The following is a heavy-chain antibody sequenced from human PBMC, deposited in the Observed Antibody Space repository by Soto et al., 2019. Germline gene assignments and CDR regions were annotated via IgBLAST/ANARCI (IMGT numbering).Heavy chain of an antibody. CDR1: GFTFSSYA. J-gene: IGHJ6*03. D-gene: IGHD2-15*01. CDR2: ISGSGGST. Sequence: LRLSCAASGFTFSSYAMSWVRQAPGKGLEWVSAISGSGGSTYYADSVKGRFTISRDNSKNTLYLQMNSLRAEDTAVYYCAKGSEYCSGGSCYYYCYYMDVWGKGTTVTVSS. V-gene: IGHV3-23*01. CDR3: AKGSEYCSGGSCYYYCYYMDV.